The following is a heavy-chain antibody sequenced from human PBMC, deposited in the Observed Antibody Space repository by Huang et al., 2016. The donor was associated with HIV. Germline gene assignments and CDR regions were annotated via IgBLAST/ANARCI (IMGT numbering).Heavy chain of an antibody. Sequence: QVQLVESGGGVVQPGRSLSLFCAASGFPFNNHAMHWVRQAPGKGLDWVAVISNDGSNNYYADSVKGRITISRDRSKSTLVLHMNRLRNEDTAVYYWARAKDTWDGYDIWGQGTMVIVSS. CDR2: ISNDGSNN. CDR1: GFPFNNHA. V-gene: IGHV3-30-3*01. J-gene: IGHJ3*02. CDR3: ARAKDTWDGYDI. D-gene: IGHD5-18*01.